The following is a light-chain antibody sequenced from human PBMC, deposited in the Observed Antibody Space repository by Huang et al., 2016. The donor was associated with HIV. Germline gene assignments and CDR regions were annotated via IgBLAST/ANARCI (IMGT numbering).Light chain of an antibody. J-gene: IGKJ2*01. Sequence: EIVLTQSPGTLSLSPGERATLSCRASQNIRNYYLAWYQQKPGQSPSLLIYGASNRATGIPDMCIGSGAGTDFTLTISRLEPEDFAVYYCQQYGNSPIYTFGQGTKLEIK. CDR2: GAS. CDR3: QQYGNSPIYT. V-gene: IGKV3-20*01. CDR1: QNIRNYY.